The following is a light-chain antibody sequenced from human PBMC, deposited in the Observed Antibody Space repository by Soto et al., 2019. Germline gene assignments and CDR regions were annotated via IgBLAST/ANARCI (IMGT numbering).Light chain of an antibody. Sequence: EIVLPQSPATQSLSPGASATLSCRATQSLHTYLAWYQQKPGQAPRLLTYDVSNRATGIPARFSGGGSGTDFTLTISSLQPEDFATYYCQQHKSYPITFGPGTRLEIK. V-gene: IGKV3-11*01. CDR3: QQHKSYPIT. CDR1: QSLHTY. J-gene: IGKJ5*01. CDR2: DVS.